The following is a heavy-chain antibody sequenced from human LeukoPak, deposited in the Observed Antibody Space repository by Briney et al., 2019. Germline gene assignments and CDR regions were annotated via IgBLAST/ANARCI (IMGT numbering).Heavy chain of an antibody. D-gene: IGHD3-9*01. V-gene: IGHV3-23*01. Sequence: GGSLRLSCVASGFTFNTYSMSWVRLAPGKGLEWVSAISESGGRTYYADSVKGRFTISRDNAKNSLYLQMNSLRAEDTAVYFCAKGLRYLSFNDAFDIWGQGTMVTVSS. CDR1: GFTFNTYS. J-gene: IGHJ3*02. CDR3: AKGLRYLSFNDAFDI. CDR2: ISESGGRT.